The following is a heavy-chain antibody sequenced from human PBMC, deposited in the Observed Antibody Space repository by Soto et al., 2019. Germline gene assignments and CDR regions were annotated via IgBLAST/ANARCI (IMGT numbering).Heavy chain of an antibody. CDR3: ARGRTRVDTAMVDFDY. V-gene: IGHV4-31*03. CDR2: IYYSGST. D-gene: IGHD5-18*01. J-gene: IGHJ4*02. Sequence: KPSETLSLTCTVSGGSISSGGYYWSWIRQHPGKGLEWIGYIYYSGSTYYNPSLKSRVTISVDTSKNQFSLKLSSVTAADTAVYYCARGRTRVDTAMVDFDYWGQGTLVTVSS. CDR1: GGSISSGGYY.